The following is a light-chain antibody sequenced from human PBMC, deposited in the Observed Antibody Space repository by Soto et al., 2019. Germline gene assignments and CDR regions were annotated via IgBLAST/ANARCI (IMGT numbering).Light chain of an antibody. J-gene: IGKJ5*01. CDR2: GAS. CDR1: QSVSSN. Sequence: EIGMAQSPATLSVSPGGIATLSWSASQSVSSNLAWYQQKPGQAPRLLIYGASTRATGIPARFSGSGSGTEFTLTISSLQSEDFAVYYCQQYNNWPPINFGQGTRLEIK. CDR3: QQYNNWPPIN. V-gene: IGKV3-15*01.